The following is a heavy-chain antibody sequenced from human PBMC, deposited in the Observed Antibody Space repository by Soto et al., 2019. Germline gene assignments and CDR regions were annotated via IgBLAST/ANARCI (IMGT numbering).Heavy chain of an antibody. CDR2: ILPIFGTA. J-gene: IGHJ4*02. D-gene: IGHD1-26*01. CDR3: ARKASGSYYFDY. CDR1: GGTFSSYA. V-gene: IGHV1-69*13. Sequence: SVKVSCKASGGTFSSYAISWVRQAPGQGLEWMGGILPIFGTANYAQKFQGRVTITADESTSTAYMELSSLRSEDTAVYYCARKASGSYYFDYWGQGTLVTVSS.